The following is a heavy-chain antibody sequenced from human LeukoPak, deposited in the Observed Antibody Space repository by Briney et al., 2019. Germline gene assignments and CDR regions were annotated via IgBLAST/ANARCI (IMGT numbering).Heavy chain of an antibody. Sequence: SVKVSCKASGYTFTGYYMHRVRQAPGQGLEWMGGIIPIFGTANYAQKFQGRVTITADESTSTAYMELSSLRSEDTAVYYCARGRVRGQQLAYYYYYYMDVWGKGTTVTISS. CDR1: GYTFTGYY. J-gene: IGHJ6*03. D-gene: IGHD6-13*01. CDR2: IIPIFGTA. CDR3: ARGRVRGQQLAYYYYYYMDV. V-gene: IGHV1-69*13.